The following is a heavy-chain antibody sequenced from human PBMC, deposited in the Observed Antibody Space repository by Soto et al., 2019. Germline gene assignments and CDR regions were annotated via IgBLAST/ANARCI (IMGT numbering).Heavy chain of an antibody. J-gene: IGHJ6*02. CDR3: ASQWQLRGMDV. V-gene: IGHV4-31*03. Sequence: QVQLQESGPGLVKPSQTLSLPCTVSVCSISSGLHYWAWIRQFPGKGMEWIGSIYYNGTTYDNASLKSRLVMSVDTSENQFSLKLRSVTATDTAVYYCASQWQLRGMDVWGQGTKVTVS. CDR2: IYYNGTT. CDR1: VCSISSGLHY. D-gene: IGHD6-19*01.